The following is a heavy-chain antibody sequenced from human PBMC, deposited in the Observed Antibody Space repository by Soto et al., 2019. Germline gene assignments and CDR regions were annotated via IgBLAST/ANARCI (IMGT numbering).Heavy chain of an antibody. D-gene: IGHD3-22*01. Sequence: ASVKVSCKASGYTFTSYGISWVRQAPGQGLEWMRWISAYNGNTNYAQKLQGRVTMTTDTSTSTAYMELRSLRSDDTAVYYCARLYYYDSSGYYRLLDYWGQGTLVTAPQ. J-gene: IGHJ4*02. CDR3: ARLYYYDSSGYYRLLDY. V-gene: IGHV1-18*01. CDR1: GYTFTSYG. CDR2: ISAYNGNT.